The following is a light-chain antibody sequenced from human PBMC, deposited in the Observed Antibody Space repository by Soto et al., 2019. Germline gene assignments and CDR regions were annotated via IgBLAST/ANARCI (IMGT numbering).Light chain of an antibody. CDR1: QSISDT. CDR2: GAS. J-gene: IGKJ1*01. Sequence: EIVMTQSPATLSVSPGGRATLSCRASQSISDTLAWYQQKPGQAPRLLTHGASTRDTGFPARFSGSGSGTDFTLTISSLQSEDFAVYYCQQYNNRPWTFGQGTKVEIK. CDR3: QQYNNRPWT. V-gene: IGKV3-15*01.